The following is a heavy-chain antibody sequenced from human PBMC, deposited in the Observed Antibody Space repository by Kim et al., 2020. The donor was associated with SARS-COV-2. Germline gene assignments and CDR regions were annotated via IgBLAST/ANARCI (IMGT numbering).Heavy chain of an antibody. CDR3: ARPSLSPGDGIAAAGLYYYYYYGMDV. J-gene: IGHJ6*02. D-gene: IGHD6-13*01. V-gene: IGHV1-69*13. CDR1: GGTFSSYA. CDR2: IIPIFGTA. Sequence: SVKVSCKASGGTFSSYAISWVRQAPGQGLEWMGGIIPIFGTANYAQKFQGRVTITADESTSTAYMELSSLRSEDTAVYYCARPSLSPGDGIAAAGLYYYYYYGMDVWGQGTTVTVSS.